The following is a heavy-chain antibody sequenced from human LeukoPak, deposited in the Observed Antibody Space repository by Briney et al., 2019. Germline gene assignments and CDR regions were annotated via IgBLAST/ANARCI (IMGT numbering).Heavy chain of an antibody. V-gene: IGHV4-59*01. Sequence: SETLSLTCTVSGGSISSYWWIWIRQPPGKGLEWIGNIYYSGSTKYNPSLKSRVTISVDMSKNQFSLKLTSVTAADTAVYYCARDWGVSARPGYMDVWGKGTTVTVTS. J-gene: IGHJ6*03. CDR3: ARDWGVSARPGYMDV. CDR1: GGSISSYW. D-gene: IGHD6-6*01. CDR2: IYYSGST.